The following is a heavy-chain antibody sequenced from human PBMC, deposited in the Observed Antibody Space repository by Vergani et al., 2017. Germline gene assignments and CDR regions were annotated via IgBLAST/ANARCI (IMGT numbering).Heavy chain of an antibody. Sequence: QVQLVQSGAEVKKPGASVKVSCQVSGYTLPELSMHWVRQAPGKGLEWMGGFAPEDGETIYAQKFQGRVTMTEDTSTDTAYMELTSLRSEDTAVYSCATAPRYCSSTSCYWYYYMDVWGKGTTVTVSS. CDR2: FAPEDGET. CDR3: ATAPRYCSSTSCYWYYYMDV. CDR1: GYTLPELS. J-gene: IGHJ6*03. V-gene: IGHV1-24*01. D-gene: IGHD2-2*01.